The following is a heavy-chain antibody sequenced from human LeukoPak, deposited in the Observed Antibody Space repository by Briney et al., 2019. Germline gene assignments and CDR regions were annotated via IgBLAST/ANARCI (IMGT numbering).Heavy chain of an antibody. CDR2: IYYSGST. V-gene: IGHV4-59*08. CDR3: ARTYYDILTGYDDAFDI. D-gene: IGHD3-9*01. J-gene: IGHJ3*02. CDR1: GGSISSYY. Sequence: SETLSLTCTVSGGSISSYYWSWIRQPPGKGLEWIGYIYYSGSTNYNPSLKSRVTISVDTSKNQFSLKLSSVTAADTAVYYCARTYYDILTGYDDAFDIWDQGTMVTVSS.